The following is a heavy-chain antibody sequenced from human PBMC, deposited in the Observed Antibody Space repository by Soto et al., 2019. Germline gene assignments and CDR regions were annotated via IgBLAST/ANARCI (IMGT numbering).Heavy chain of an antibody. D-gene: IGHD6-19*01. CDR1: GFIFSNYY. CDR3: ARSDKYNSQSSGWANRFDY. Sequence: EVQLVESGGDLVQPGGSLRLSCAASGFIFSNYYMTWVRQAPGKGPEWVSTFTSGGSTYYRDTVKGRFTISRDNSKNTLYRQMNSLRAEDTAVYYAARSDKYNSQSSGWANRFDYWGQGTLVNVSS. J-gene: IGHJ4*02. V-gene: IGHV3-23*04. CDR2: FTSGGST.